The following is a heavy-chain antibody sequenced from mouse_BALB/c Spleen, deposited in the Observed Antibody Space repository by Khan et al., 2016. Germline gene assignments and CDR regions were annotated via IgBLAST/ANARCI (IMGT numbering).Heavy chain of an antibody. J-gene: IGHJ3*01. D-gene: IGHD2-4*01. Sequence: EVQLQESGPGLVKPSQSLSLTCTVTGYSITSDYAWNWIRQFPGNKLEWMGYISYSGSTSYNPSLKSRIYITRDTSKNQFFLQLNSVTTEDTATYYCARSMITTGFAYWGQGTLVTVSA. CDR1: GYSITSDYA. CDR2: ISYSGST. CDR3: ARSMITTGFAY. V-gene: IGHV3-2*02.